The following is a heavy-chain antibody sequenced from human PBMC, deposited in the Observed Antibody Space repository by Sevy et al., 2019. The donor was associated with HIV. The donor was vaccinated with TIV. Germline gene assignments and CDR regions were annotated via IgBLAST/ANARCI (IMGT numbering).Heavy chain of an antibody. D-gene: IGHD5-12*01. Sequence: GGSLRLSCAASGFTFSSYAMHWVRQAPGKGLEWVAVISYDGSNKYYADSVKGRFTISRDNSKNTLYLQMNSLRAEDTAVYYCARVSRGGYDKRGAFDIWGQGTMVTVSS. CDR1: GFTFSSYA. J-gene: IGHJ3*02. V-gene: IGHV3-30-3*01. CDR3: ARVSRGGYDKRGAFDI. CDR2: ISYDGSNK.